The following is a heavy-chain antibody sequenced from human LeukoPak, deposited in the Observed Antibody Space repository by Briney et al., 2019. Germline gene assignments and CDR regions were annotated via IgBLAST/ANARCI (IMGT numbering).Heavy chain of an antibody. J-gene: IGHJ4*02. CDR3: ARLVNRAYFDY. Sequence: SVKVSCKASGGTFSSYAISWVRQAPGQGLEWMGGIIPIFGTANYAQKFQGRVTITTDESTGTAYMELSSLRSEDTGVYYCARLVNRAYFDYWGQGTLVTVSS. V-gene: IGHV1-69*05. CDR1: GGTFSSYA. D-gene: IGHD3-22*01. CDR2: IIPIFGTA.